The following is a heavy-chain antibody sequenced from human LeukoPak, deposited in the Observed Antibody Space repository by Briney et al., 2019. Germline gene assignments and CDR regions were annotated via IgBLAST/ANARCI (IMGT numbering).Heavy chain of an antibody. CDR3: ARAEYYYDSSGYDAFDI. Sequence: SETLSLTCTDSGGSISSYYWSWLRQPPGMGLEWLGYIYYSGSTNYNPSLKSRVTISVDTSKNQFSLKLSSVTAADTAVYYCARAEYYYDSSGYDAFDIWGQGTMVTVSS. CDR2: IYYSGST. V-gene: IGHV4-59*01. J-gene: IGHJ3*02. CDR1: GGSISSYY. D-gene: IGHD3-22*01.